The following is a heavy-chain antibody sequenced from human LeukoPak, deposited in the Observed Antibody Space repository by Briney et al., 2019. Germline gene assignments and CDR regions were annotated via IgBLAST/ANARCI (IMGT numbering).Heavy chain of an antibody. V-gene: IGHV1-46*03. J-gene: IGHJ6*04. CDR1: GYTFTSYY. Sequence: GASVKVSCKASGYTFTSYYMHWVRQAPGQGLEWMGIINPSGGSTSCAQKFQGRVTVTRDTSTSTVYMELSSLRSEDTAVYYYAREASAAAKMDVWGKGTTVTVSS. CDR2: INPSGGST. D-gene: IGHD6-13*01. CDR3: AREASAAAKMDV.